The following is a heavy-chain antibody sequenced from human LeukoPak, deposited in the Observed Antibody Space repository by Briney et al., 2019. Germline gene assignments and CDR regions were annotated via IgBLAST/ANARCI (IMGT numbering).Heavy chain of an antibody. CDR2: IYYSGST. D-gene: IGHD3-22*01. V-gene: IGHV4-39*07. CDR1: GGSISSSSYY. CDR3: ARDHGGITTRDY. Sequence: SETLSLTCTVSGGSISSSSYYWGWIRQPPGKGLEWIGSIYYSGSTYYNPSLKSRVTISVDTSKNQFSLKLSSVTAADTAVYYCARDHGGITTRDYWGQGTLVTVSS. J-gene: IGHJ4*02.